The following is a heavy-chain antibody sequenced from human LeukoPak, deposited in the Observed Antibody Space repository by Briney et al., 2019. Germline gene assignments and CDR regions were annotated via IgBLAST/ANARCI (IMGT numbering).Heavy chain of an antibody. D-gene: IGHD6-13*01. J-gene: IGHJ4*02. CDR1: GFTLSNYA. CDR3: ARNGYSSSWYRN. CDR2: ISDDGSKK. V-gene: IGHV3-30*04. Sequence: PGGSLRLSCAASGFTLSNYAIHWVRQAPGKGLQWVISISDDGSKKYYADSVKGRFTISRDNSKNTVYLQMNSLRAEDTAVYYCARNGYSSSWYRNWGQGTLVTVSS.